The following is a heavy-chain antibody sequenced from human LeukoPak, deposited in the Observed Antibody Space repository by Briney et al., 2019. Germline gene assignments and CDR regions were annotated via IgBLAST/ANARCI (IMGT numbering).Heavy chain of an antibody. J-gene: IGHJ4*02. D-gene: IGHD1-26*01. CDR2: IIPILGIA. CDR3: ARPSGRVVGANDH. Sequence: GASVKVSCKASGGTFSSYAISWVRQAPGQGLEWMGRIIPILGIANYAQKFQGRVTITADKSTTTAYMELSSLRSEDTAVYYCARPSGRVVGANDHWGQGTLVTVSS. V-gene: IGHV1-69*04. CDR1: GGTFSSYA.